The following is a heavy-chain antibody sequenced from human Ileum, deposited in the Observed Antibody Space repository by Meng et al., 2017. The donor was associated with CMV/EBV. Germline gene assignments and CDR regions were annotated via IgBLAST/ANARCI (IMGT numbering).Heavy chain of an antibody. V-gene: IGHV4-39*07. CDR2: IYYSGST. CDR1: GGSISSSSYY. J-gene: IGHJ4*02. D-gene: IGHD3-10*01. Sequence: LPRQESGPGLVQPSDTLSLTCTVSGGSISSSSYYWGWIRQPPGKGLEWIGSIYYSGSTYYNPSLKSRVTISVDTSKNQFSLKLSSVTAADTAVYYCARVGAMVRGPHFDYWGQGTLVTVSS. CDR3: ARVGAMVRGPHFDY.